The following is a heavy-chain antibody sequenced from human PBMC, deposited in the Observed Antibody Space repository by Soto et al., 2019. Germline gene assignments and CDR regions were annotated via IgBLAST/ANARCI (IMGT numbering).Heavy chain of an antibody. V-gene: IGHV4-4*02. CDR1: GGSISSSHW. D-gene: IGHD2-21*02. CDR3: VRDADETAIVPAPWLV. J-gene: IGHJ6*02. CDR2: IYHSGST. Sequence: QVHLQESGPGLVNPSGTLTLTCAVSGGSISSSHWWGWVRQAPGKGLEWIGEIYHSGSTNYNPSLKSRITMSVDKSKNQFSVNLSSVTAADTALYYCVRDADETAIVPAPWLVWGRGTMVTVSS.